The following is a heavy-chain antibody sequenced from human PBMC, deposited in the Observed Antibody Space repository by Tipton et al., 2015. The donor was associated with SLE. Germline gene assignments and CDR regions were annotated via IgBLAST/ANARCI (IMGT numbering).Heavy chain of an antibody. Sequence: TLSLTCAVYGGSFSGYYWSWIRQPPGKGLEWIGEINHSGSTNYNPSLKSRVTISVDTSMNQFSLKLSSVTAADTAVYYCARDARYSSRRDFDSWGQGTLVTVSS. CDR2: INHSGST. V-gene: IGHV4-34*01. CDR3: ARDARYSSRRDFDS. D-gene: IGHD6-13*01. CDR1: GGSFSGYY. J-gene: IGHJ4*02.